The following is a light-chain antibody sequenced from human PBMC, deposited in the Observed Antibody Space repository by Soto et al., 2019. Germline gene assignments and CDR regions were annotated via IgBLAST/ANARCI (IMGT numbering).Light chain of an antibody. CDR2: EVS. CDR3: SSYTARSTLV. V-gene: IGLV2-14*01. J-gene: IGLJ3*02. Sequence: QSALTQPASVSGSPGQSITISCTGTSGDVGGYKYVSWYQQHPGKAPKLMIYEVSNRPSGVSNRFSGSKSGNTASLTISGLQAEDEADYYCSSYTARSTLVFGGGTKLTVL. CDR1: SGDVGGYKY.